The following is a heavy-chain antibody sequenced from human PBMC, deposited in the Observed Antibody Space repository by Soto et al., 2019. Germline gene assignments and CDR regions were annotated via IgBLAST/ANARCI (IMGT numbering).Heavy chain of an antibody. V-gene: IGHV3-23*01. Sequence: EVQLLESGGGLVQPGGFLRLSCAASGFTFSTYAMTWVRQAPGKGLEWVSGIVGNGGATYYADSVKGRFSISRDNSKNTLYLQMNSLRPEDTAVYYCATDYYYDSGSHWGQGTLVIVSA. J-gene: IGHJ4*02. CDR3: ATDYYYDSGSH. CDR1: GFTFSTYA. D-gene: IGHD3-10*01. CDR2: IVGNGGAT.